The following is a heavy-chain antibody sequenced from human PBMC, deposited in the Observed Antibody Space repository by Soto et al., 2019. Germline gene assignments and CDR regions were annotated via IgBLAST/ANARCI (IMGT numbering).Heavy chain of an antibody. CDR3: ARDKVSWSGPTRWFDP. CDR2: INPNSGGT. V-gene: IGHV1-2*04. CDR1: GYTFTGYH. J-gene: IGHJ5*02. D-gene: IGHD6-13*01. Sequence: QVQLVQSGAEVKKPGASVKVSCKASGYTFTGYHMHWVRQAPGQGLEWMGWINPNSGGTNYAQKFQGWVTMTRDTSISTAYMELSRLRSDDTAVYYCARDKVSWSGPTRWFDPWGQGTLVTVSS.